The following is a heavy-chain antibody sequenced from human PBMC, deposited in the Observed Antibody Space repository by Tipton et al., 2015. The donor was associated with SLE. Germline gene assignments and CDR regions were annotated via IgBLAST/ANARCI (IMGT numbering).Heavy chain of an antibody. J-gene: IGHJ4*02. Sequence: SLRLSCTASGFTFGDYAMSWFRQAPGKGLEWVSSISSSSSYIYYADSVKGRFTISRDNAKNSLYLQMNSLRSEDTAVYYCARDRHSSGYYEKFDYWGQGTLVTVSS. D-gene: IGHD3-22*01. CDR3: ARDRHSSGYYEKFDY. CDR1: GFTFGDYA. V-gene: IGHV3-21*04. CDR2: ISSSSSYI.